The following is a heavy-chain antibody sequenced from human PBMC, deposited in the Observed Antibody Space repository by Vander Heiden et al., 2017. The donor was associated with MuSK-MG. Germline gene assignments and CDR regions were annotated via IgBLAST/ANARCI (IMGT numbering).Heavy chain of an antibody. Sequence: QVQLQQWGAGLLKPSETLSLTCAVYGGSFSGYYWSCIRQPPGKGLEWIGEINHSGSTNYNPSLKSRVTISVDTSKNQFSLKLSSVTAADTAVYYCVSWNSGSYLDYWGQGTLVTVSS. CDR3: VSWNSGSYLDY. CDR1: GGSFSGYY. D-gene: IGHD1-26*01. CDR2: INHSGST. J-gene: IGHJ4*02. V-gene: IGHV4-34*01.